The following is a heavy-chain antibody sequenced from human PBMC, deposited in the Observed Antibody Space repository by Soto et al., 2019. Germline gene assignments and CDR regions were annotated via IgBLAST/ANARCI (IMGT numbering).Heavy chain of an antibody. CDR3: ARGPAITIFGVVIIPPFDY. D-gene: IGHD3-3*01. V-gene: IGHV6-1*01. Sequence: SQTLSLPCAISGDSVSSNSAAWNWIRQSPSRGLEWLGRTYYRSKWYNDYAVSVKSRITINPDTSKNQFSLQLNSVTPEDTAVYYCARGPAITIFGVVIIPPFDYWGQGTLVTVSS. J-gene: IGHJ4*02. CDR2: TYYRSKWYN. CDR1: GDSVSSNSAA.